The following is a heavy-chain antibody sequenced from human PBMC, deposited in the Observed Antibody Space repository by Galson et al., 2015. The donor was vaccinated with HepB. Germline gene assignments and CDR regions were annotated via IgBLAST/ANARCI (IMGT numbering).Heavy chain of an antibody. V-gene: IGHV1-8*01. D-gene: IGHD6-13*01. CDR2: MNPNIGNT. CDR3: ARAIAAAVGDGFELGGERDY. Sequence: SVKVSCKASGYTFTSYDIIWVRQATGQGLEWMGWMNPNIGNTGYAQKFQGRVTMTRNTSISTAYMELSSLRSEDTAVYYCARAIAAAVGDGFELGGERDYWGQGTLVTVSS. CDR1: GYTFTSYD. J-gene: IGHJ4*02.